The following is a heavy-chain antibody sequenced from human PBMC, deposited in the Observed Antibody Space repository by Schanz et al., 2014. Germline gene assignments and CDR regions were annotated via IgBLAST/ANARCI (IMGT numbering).Heavy chain of an antibody. J-gene: IGHJ4*02. D-gene: IGHD3-10*01. CDR3: AVLGGFGELPLDY. CDR2: ISSSSSYT. Sequence: QVQLVESGGGVVQPGKSLRLSCAASGFTFSDYYMSWIRQAPGKGLEWVSYISSSSSYTNYADSVKGRFTISRDNSKNTLYLQMNSLRAEDTAVYYCAVLGGFGELPLDYRGQGTLVTVSS. CDR1: GFTFSDYY. V-gene: IGHV3-11*06.